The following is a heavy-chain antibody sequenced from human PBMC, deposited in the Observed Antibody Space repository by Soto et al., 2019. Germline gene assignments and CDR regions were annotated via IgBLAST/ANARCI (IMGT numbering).Heavy chain of an antibody. J-gene: IGHJ6*02. Sequence: SETLSLTCAVSGGSIISSNWWTWVRQPPGKGLEWIGEIYHSGASNYHPSVRSRVTMSVDKSKNQFSLKLSSVTAADTALYYCARIRFLEWSGGMDVRGQGTTVTVSS. CDR1: GGSIISSNW. D-gene: IGHD3-3*01. CDR3: ARIRFLEWSGGMDV. V-gene: IGHV4-4*02. CDR2: IYHSGAS.